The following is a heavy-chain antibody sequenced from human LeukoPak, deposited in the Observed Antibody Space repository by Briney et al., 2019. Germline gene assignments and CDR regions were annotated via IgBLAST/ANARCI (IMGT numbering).Heavy chain of an antibody. V-gene: IGHV1-46*01. J-gene: IGHJ4*02. CDR2: INPSGGST. CDR1: GYTFTSYY. CDR3: ARDPRYCSGGSCYPGPFDY. D-gene: IGHD2-15*01. Sequence: ASVKVSCKASGYTFTSYYMHWVRQAPGQGLEWMGIINPSGGSTSYAQKFQGRVTMTRDTSTSTVYMELSSLRSEDTAVYYCARDPRYCSGGSCYPGPFDYWGQGTLVTVSS.